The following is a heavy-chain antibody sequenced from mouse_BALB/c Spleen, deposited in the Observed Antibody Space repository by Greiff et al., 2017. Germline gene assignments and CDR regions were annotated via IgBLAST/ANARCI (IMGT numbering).Heavy chain of an antibody. CDR1: GFTFSSYA. J-gene: IGHJ1*01. D-gene: IGHD1-1*01. Sequence: EVKLMESGGGLVKPGGSLKLSCAASGFTFSSYAMSWVRQTPEKRLEWVASISSGGSTYYPDSVKGRFTISRDNARNILYLQMSSLRSEDTAMYYCADYYAWYFDVWGAGTTVTVSS. CDR3: ADYYAWYFDV. V-gene: IGHV5-6-5*01. CDR2: ISSGGST.